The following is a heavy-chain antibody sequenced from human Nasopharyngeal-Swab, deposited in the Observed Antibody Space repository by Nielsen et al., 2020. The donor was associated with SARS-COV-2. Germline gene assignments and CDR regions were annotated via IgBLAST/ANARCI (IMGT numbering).Heavy chain of an antibody. J-gene: IGHJ6*02. D-gene: IGHD2-15*01. CDR1: GGSISSYY. CDR2: IYYSGST. CDR3: ARGAQLGSGGSQYYYYYYGMDV. V-gene: IGHV4-59*08. Sequence: SETLSLTCTVSGGSISSYYWSWIRQLPGKALEWIGYIYYSGSTNYNPSLKSRVTISLDTSKNQFSLKLSSVTAADTAVYYCARGAQLGSGGSQYYYYYYGMDVWGQGTTVTVSS.